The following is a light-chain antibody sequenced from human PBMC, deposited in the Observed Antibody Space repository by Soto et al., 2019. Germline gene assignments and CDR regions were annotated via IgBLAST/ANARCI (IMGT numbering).Light chain of an antibody. J-gene: IGLJ2*01. CDR3: LLSYSGARPVV. V-gene: IGLV7-46*01. Sequence: QAVVTQEPSLTVSTGGTVTLTGGSSTGAVTSGHYTYWFQQQPGQAPRTLIYDTSNKHSWTPARFSGSLLGGKAALTLSGAQPEDEAEYYCLLSYSGARPVVFGGGTKLTVL. CDR1: TGAVTSGHY. CDR2: DTS.